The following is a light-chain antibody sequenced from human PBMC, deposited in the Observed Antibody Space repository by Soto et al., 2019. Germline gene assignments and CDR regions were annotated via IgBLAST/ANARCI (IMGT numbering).Light chain of an antibody. CDR2: DVS. Sequence: QSVLTQPRSVSGSPEQSVTISCTGSSSDVGDYNYVSWYQRHPGKAPKLMIYDVSKRPSGVPDRFSGSKSGNTASLTISGLQAEDEADYYCCSYVVSNTLYVFGTGTKLTVL. CDR3: CSYVVSNTLYV. J-gene: IGLJ1*01. V-gene: IGLV2-11*01. CDR1: SSDVGDYNY.